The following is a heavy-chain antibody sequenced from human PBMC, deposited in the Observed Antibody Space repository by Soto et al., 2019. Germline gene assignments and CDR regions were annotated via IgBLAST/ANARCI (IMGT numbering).Heavy chain of an antibody. J-gene: IGHJ4*02. Sequence: PGGSLRLSCAASGFTFSHAWMNWVRQAPGKGLEWVGHTKDKGDGATTDYAAPVKGRFIISRDDSKNTLYLQMNSLQTEDIAVYYCTTDIWPSRQSDFWGQGTRVTVSS. CDR2: TKDKGDGATT. CDR1: GFTFSHAW. CDR3: TTDIWPSRQSDF. V-gene: IGHV3-15*07. D-gene: IGHD1-1*01.